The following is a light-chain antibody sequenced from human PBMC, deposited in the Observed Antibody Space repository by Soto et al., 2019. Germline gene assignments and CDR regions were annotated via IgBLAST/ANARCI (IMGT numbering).Light chain of an antibody. V-gene: IGKV3D-20*02. J-gene: IGKJ4*01. CDR3: QQRSNLLLT. CDR2: GAS. CDR1: QSVSSSY. Sequence: AVTLSKGSLSLXQGEXDTLXXXXSQSVSSSYLAWYQQKPGQAPRLLIYGASSRATGIPDRFSGSGSGTDFTLTISSLEPEDFAVYYCQQRSNLLLTFFGGGTVDIK.